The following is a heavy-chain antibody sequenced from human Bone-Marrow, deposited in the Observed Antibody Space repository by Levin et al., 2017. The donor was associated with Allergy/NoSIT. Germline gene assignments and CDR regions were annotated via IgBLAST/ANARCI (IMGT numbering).Heavy chain of an antibody. Sequence: TGGSLRLSCAASGFTFRTYTMNWVRQAPGRGLEWVSSISSTGKYMYYADSVKGRFTISRDNANNSLNLQMNSLRVEDTAVYYCARDRDLNDYWGQGTLVTVSS. J-gene: IGHJ4*02. V-gene: IGHV3-21*01. CDR1: GFTFRTYT. D-gene: IGHD3-3*01. CDR3: ARDRDLNDY. CDR2: ISSTGKYM.